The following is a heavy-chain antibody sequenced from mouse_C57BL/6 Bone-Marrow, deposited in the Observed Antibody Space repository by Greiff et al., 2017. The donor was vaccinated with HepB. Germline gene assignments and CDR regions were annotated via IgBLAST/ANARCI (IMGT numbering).Heavy chain of an antibody. D-gene: IGHD1-1*01. CDR2: ILPGSGST. CDR1: GYTFTGYW. Sequence: QVQLQQSGAELMKPGASVKLSCKATGYTFTGYWIEWVKQRPGHGLEWIGEILPGSGSTNYNEKFKGKATFTADTSSNTAYMQLSSLTTQDSAVYTCARSDPYNYGSSYGDYCGQGTTLTVSS. CDR3: ARSDPYNYGSSYGDY. V-gene: IGHV1-9*01. J-gene: IGHJ2*01.